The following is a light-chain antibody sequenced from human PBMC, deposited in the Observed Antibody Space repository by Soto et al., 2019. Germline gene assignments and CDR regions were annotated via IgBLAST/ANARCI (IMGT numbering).Light chain of an antibody. CDR3: QQYIRWPLT. Sequence: EMLVTQSPATLSVSPGERATLPCRASQDVSSNLAWYQQKPGQAPSLLIYGASTRATGTPARFSGSGSGTEFTLTISSLQSEDYAVYFCQQYIRWPLTFGQGTKVDIK. CDR1: QDVSSN. CDR2: GAS. V-gene: IGKV3-15*01. J-gene: IGKJ4*01.